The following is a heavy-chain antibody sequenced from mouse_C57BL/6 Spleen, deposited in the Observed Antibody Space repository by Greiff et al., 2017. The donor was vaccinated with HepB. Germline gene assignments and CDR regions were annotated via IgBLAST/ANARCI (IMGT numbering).Heavy chain of an antibody. D-gene: IGHD2-14*01. V-gene: IGHV1-64*01. Sequence: QVQLQQPGAELVKPGASVKLSCKASGYTFTSYWMHWVKQRPGQGLEWIGMIHPNSGSTNYNEKFKSKATLTVDKSSSTAYMQLSSLTSEDSAVYYCARNGVYRTDAMDYWGQGTSVTVSS. J-gene: IGHJ4*01. CDR2: IHPNSGST. CDR1: GYTFTSYW. CDR3: ARNGVYRTDAMDY.